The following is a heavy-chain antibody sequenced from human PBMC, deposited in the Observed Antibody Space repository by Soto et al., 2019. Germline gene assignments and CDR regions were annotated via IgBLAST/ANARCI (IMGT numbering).Heavy chain of an antibody. Sequence: EMQLVESGGGLVQPGMSPRLSCAASGFTFDDYAMYWVRQVPGKGLEWVSGISWNSGRIGYADSVKGRFTISRDNAKNSLYLQMNSLRPEDTALYYCTKARLWGGDGYNSYYYNAMDVW. CDR3: TKARLWGGDGYNSYYYNAMDV. CDR1: GFTFDDYA. D-gene: IGHD3-16*01. V-gene: IGHV3-9*01. J-gene: IGHJ6*01. CDR2: ISWNSGRI.